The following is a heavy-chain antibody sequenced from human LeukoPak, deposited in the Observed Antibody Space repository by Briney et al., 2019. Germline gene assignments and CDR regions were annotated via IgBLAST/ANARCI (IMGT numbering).Heavy chain of an antibody. Sequence: ASVKVSCKASGYTFTGYYMHWVRQAPGQRLEWMGWINPNSGGTNYAQKFQGRVTMTRDTSISTAYMELSRLRSDDTAVYYCARGKVGATQPGSYWGQGTLVTVSS. V-gene: IGHV1-2*02. CDR3: ARGKVGATQPGSY. D-gene: IGHD1-26*01. J-gene: IGHJ4*02. CDR2: INPNSGGT. CDR1: GYTFTGYY.